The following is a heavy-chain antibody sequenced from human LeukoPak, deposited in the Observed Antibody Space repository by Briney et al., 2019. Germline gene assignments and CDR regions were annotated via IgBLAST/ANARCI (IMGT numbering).Heavy chain of an antibody. J-gene: IGHJ4*02. CDR2: INHSGTT. CDR1: GGSLSGYY. Sequence: KPSETLSLTCAVYGGSLSGYYWNWIRQPPGKGLEWIGEINHSGTTNYNPSLKSRVTISVDTSKNQFSLKLSSVTAADTAVYYCARDLRWNYYFDYWGQGTLVTVSS. CDR3: ARDLRWNYYFDY. D-gene: IGHD1-7*01. V-gene: IGHV4-34*01.